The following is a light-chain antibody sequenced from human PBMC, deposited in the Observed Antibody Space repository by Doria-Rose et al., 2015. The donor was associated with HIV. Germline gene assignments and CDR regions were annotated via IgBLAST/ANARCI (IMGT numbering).Light chain of an antibody. V-gene: IGKV3-20*01. CDR1: QSISSTY. J-gene: IGKJ1*01. CDR2: DGS. CDR3: HQYGTSWT. Sequence: TQSPGTLSLSPAERATLSCRASQSISSTYLSWYQQKPGQAPSLLIYDGSTRATGIPDRFSASGSGTDFTLTINRLEPEDFALYYCHQYGTSWTFGQGTKVEI.